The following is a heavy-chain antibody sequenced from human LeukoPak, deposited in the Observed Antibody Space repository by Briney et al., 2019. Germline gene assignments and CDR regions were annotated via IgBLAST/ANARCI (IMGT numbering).Heavy chain of an antibody. CDR3: ARVGNFDWLSSYYFDY. Sequence: SETLSLTCTVSGGSISSYYWSWIRQPAGKGLEWIGRIYISESTNYNPSLKSRVTMSVDTSKNQFSLKLSSVTAADTAVYYCARVGNFDWLSSYYFDYWGQGTLVTVSS. J-gene: IGHJ4*02. D-gene: IGHD3-9*01. CDR2: IYISEST. CDR1: GGSISSYY. V-gene: IGHV4-4*07.